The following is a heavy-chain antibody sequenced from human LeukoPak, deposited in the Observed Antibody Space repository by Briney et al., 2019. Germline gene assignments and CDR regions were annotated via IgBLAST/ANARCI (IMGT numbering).Heavy chain of an antibody. CDR1: GYSFTSYW. V-gene: IGHV5-51*01. D-gene: IGHD3-3*01. J-gene: IGHJ3*02. CDR2: IYPGDSDT. Sequence: KPGESLKISCKGSGYSFTSYWIGWVRQMPGKGLEWMGIIYPGDSDTRYSPSFQGQVTISADKSISTAYLQWSSLKASDTAMYYCAGYLIYDFWSGYRDAFDIWGQGTMVTVSS. CDR3: AGYLIYDFWSGYRDAFDI.